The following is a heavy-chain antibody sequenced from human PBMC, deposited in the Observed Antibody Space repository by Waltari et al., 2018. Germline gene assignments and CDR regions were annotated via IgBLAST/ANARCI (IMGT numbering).Heavy chain of an antibody. CDR3: ARVGMGYDFWSGYPIFDY. D-gene: IGHD3-3*01. J-gene: IGHJ4*02. Sequence: EVQLVESGGGLVQPGGSLRLSCAASGFTFSSYWMSWVRQAPGKGLEWVANIKQDGSEKYYVDSVKGRFTISRDNAKNSLYLQMNSLRAEDTAVYYCARVGMGYDFWSGYPIFDYWGQGTLVTVSS. CDR1: GFTFSSYW. V-gene: IGHV3-7*01. CDR2: IKQDGSEK.